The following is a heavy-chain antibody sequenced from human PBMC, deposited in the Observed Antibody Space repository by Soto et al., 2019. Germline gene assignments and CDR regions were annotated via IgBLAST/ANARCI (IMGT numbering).Heavy chain of an antibody. V-gene: IGHV4-4*07. CDR1: GGSINSYY. CDR3: ARGHYDVLTGYQGYNWFDP. Sequence: PSETLSLTCTVSGGSINSYYWTWIRQPAGKGLEWIGRIWTSGTTSYNPSLQSRVDMSVDTSRNQFSLRLISVTAADTAIYYCARGHYDVLTGYQGYNWFDPWGQGILVTVS. CDR2: IWTSGTT. J-gene: IGHJ5*02. D-gene: IGHD3-9*01.